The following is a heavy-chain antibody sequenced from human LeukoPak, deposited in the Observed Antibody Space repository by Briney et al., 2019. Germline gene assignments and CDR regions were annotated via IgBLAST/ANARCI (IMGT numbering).Heavy chain of an antibody. CDR3: AREVDGYNYGIDY. J-gene: IGHJ4*02. V-gene: IGHV1-2*02. CDR2: INPNSGGT. D-gene: IGHD5-24*01. Sequence: ASVKVSCKASGYIFTSYFMHWVRQAPGQGLEWMGWINPNSGGTNYAQKFQGRVTMTRDTSISTAYMELSRLRSDDTAVYYCAREVDGYNYGIDYWGQGTLVTVSS. CDR1: GYIFTSYF.